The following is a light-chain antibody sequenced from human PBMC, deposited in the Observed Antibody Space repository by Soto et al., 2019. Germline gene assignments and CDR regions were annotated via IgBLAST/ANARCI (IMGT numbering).Light chain of an antibody. J-gene: IGKJ1*01. CDR2: LGS. CDR1: QSLLHSNGYNY. Sequence: DLVMTQSPLSLPVTPGEPASISCRSSQSLLHSNGYNYLDWYLQKPGQSPQLLIYLGSNRASGVPDRFSGSGSDTDFTLKISRVEAEDVGVYYCMQALQTWTFGQGTKVEIK. CDR3: MQALQTWT. V-gene: IGKV2-28*01.